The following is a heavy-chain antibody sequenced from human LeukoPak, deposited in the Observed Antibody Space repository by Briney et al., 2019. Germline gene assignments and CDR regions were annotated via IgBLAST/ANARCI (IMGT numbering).Heavy chain of an antibody. J-gene: IGHJ4*02. V-gene: IGHV4-4*02. CDR3: ARVIYGSSWYYFDY. D-gene: IGHD6-13*01. CDR1: GGSISSSNW. Sequence: PSETLSLTCAVSGGSISSSNWWSWVRQPPGKGLEWIGEIYHSGSTNYNPSLKSRVTISVDKSKNQFSLKLSSVTAADTAVYYCARVIYGSSWYYFDYWGQGTLVTVSS. CDR2: IYHSGST.